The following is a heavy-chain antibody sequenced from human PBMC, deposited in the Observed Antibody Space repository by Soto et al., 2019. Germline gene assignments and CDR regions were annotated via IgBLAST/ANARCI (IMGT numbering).Heavy chain of an antibody. D-gene: IGHD3-3*01. CDR2: IYYSGST. CDR3: ASGLPVITIFGVVINWFDP. Sequence: SETLSLTCTVCGGSISSGGHYWSWIRQHPGKGLEWIGYIYYSGSTYYNPSLKSRVTISVDTSKNQFSLKLSSVTAADTAVYYCASGLPVITIFGVVINWFDPWGQGTLVTVSS. J-gene: IGHJ5*02. CDR1: GGSISSGGHY. V-gene: IGHV4-31*03.